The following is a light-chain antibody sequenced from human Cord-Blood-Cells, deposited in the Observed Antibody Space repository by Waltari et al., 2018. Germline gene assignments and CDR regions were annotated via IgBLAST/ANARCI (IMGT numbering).Light chain of an antibody. CDR3: QHYNSYALYT. V-gene: IGKV1-5*01. J-gene: IGKJ2*01. CDR1: QSISSW. CDR2: DAS. Sequence: DIQMTQSTSTLSASVGDRVTITCRASQSISSWLAWYQQKPGKAPNLLIYDASSLESGDPSRFSGSVSGTEFTLTISSLQPDDFAPYYCQHYNSYALYTFCQGTNLEIK.